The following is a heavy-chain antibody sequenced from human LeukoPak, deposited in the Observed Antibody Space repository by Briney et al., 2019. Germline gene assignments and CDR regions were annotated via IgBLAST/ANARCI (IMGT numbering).Heavy chain of an antibody. CDR1: GFTFSSYA. J-gene: IGHJ3*02. V-gene: IGHV3-23*01. CDR3: AKPSYGDPLYAFDI. Sequence: PGGSLRLSCAASGFTFSSYAMNWVRQAPGKGLEWVSAISDRSDKTYYADSVRGRFTISRDNSKNTLFLQMNSLRAEDTAVYYCAKPSYGDPLYAFDIWGQGTMVTVSS. CDR2: ISDRSDKT. D-gene: IGHD4-17*01.